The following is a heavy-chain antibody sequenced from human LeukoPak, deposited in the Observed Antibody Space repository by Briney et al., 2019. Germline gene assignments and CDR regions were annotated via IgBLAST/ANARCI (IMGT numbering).Heavy chain of an antibody. CDR2: ISSSSSTI. D-gene: IGHD2-2*01. V-gene: IGHV3-48*01. J-gene: IGHJ4*02. CDR1: GFTFSSYG. Sequence: PGGSLRLSCAASGFTFSSYGMNWVRQAPGKGLEWVSYISSSSSTIYYADSVKGRFTISRDNAKNSLYLQMNSLRAEDTAVYYCARLHYCSSTSCSPTRFDYWGQGTLVTVSS. CDR3: ARLHYCSSTSCSPTRFDY.